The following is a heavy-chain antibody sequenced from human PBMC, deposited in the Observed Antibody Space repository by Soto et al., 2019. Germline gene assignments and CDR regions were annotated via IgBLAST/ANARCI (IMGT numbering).Heavy chain of an antibody. D-gene: IGHD6-19*01. Sequence: EVQLVESGGGLVKPGGSLRLSCAASGFTFSSYSMNWVRQAPGKGLEWVSSISSSSSYIYYADSVKGRFTISRDNAKNELYLKMNTPRAEDTAVYYCASSGYSSGSIDYWCQGTLVTVSS. CDR1: GFTFSSYS. CDR2: ISSSSSYI. V-gene: IGHV3-21*01. J-gene: IGHJ4*02. CDR3: ASSGYSSGSIDY.